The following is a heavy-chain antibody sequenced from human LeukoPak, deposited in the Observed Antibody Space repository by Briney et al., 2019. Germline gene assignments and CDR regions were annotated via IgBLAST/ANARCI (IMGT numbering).Heavy chain of an antibody. V-gene: IGHV3-9*01. J-gene: IGHJ4*02. CDR2: ISWNSGSI. D-gene: IGHD2-2*01. CDR3: AEGDQDGDFDY. Sequence: GRSLRLSCAASGFTFDDYAMHWVRQAPGKGLEWVSGISWNSGSIGYADSVKGRFTISRDNAKNSLYLQMNSLRAEDTALYYCAEGDQDGDFDYWGQGTLVTVSS. CDR1: GFTFDDYA.